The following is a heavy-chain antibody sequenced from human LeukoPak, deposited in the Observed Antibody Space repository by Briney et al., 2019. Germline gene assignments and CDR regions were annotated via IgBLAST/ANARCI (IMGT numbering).Heavy chain of an antibody. CDR1: GFTFGNSW. J-gene: IGHJ4*02. V-gene: IGHV3-74*01. D-gene: IGHD5-24*01. CDR3: ARGGQVATILGY. CDR2: INADGTTT. Sequence: GGSLRLSCAASGFTFGNSWVHWVRQAPGKGLVWVSLINADGTTTTYADSVKGRFTISRDNAKNTLYLQMNSLRAEDTAVYYCARGGQVATILGYWGQGTLVTVSS.